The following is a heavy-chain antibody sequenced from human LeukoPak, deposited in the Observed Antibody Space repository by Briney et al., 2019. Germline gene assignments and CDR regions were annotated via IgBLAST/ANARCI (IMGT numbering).Heavy chain of an antibody. CDR2: IYHSGST. CDR3: ARHSSNYYDSSGDFDY. V-gene: IGHV4-30-2*01. CDR1: GGSISSGGYY. Sequence: SETLSLTCTVSGGSISSGGYYWSWIRQPPGKGLEWIGYIYHSGSTYYNPSLKSRVTISVDTSKNQFSLKLSSVTAADTAVYYCARHSSNYYDSSGDFDYWGQGTLVTVSS. D-gene: IGHD3-22*01. J-gene: IGHJ4*02.